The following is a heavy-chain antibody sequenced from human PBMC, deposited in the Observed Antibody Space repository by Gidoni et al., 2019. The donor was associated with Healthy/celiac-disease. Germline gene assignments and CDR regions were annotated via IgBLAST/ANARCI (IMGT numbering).Heavy chain of an antibody. CDR2: ISSSGSTI. J-gene: IGHJ4*02. V-gene: IGHV3-11*01. D-gene: IGHD4-4*01. CDR3: ARGDLFNYVHYFYY. Sequence: PGKGLEWVSSISSSGSTIYYADPVKGRFTISRDNAKNSLYLQMNSLRAEDTAVYYCARGDLFNYVHYFYYWVQGTLVTVSS.